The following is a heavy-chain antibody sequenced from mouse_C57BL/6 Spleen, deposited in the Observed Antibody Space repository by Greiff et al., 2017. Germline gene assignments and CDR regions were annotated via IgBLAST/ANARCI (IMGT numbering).Heavy chain of an antibody. CDR2: ISSGGDYI. V-gene: IGHV5-9-1*02. Sequence: EVQVVESGEGLVKPGGSLKLSCAASGFTFSSYAMSWVRQTPEKRLEWVAYISSGGDYIYYADTVKGRFTISRDNARNTLYLQMSSLKSEDTAMYYCTRDKALYAMDYWGQGTSVTVSS. J-gene: IGHJ4*01. CDR3: TRDKALYAMDY. CDR1: GFTFSSYA.